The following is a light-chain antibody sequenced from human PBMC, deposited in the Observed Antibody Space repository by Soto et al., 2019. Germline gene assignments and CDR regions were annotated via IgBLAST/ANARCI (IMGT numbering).Light chain of an antibody. J-gene: IGKJ1*01. Sequence: DIQMTQSPSTLSASVGDRVTITCRASQTIFNWLAWYQRKPGRAPNLLIYDASSLQSGVPSTFSGSGSGTEFTLTISSLQPGEFATYYCQQYNSYPLTFGQGTKVEIK. V-gene: IGKV1-5*01. CDR3: QQYNSYPLT. CDR2: DAS. CDR1: QTIFNW.